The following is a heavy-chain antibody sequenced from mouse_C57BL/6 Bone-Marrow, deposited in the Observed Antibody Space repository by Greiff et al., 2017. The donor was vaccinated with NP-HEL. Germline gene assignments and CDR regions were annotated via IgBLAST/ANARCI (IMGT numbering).Heavy chain of an antibody. CDR2: IDPEDGDT. Sequence: EVQLQQSGAELVRPGASVKLSCTASGFNIKDYYMHWVKQRPEQGLEWIGRIDPEDGDTEYAPKFQGKATMTADTSSNTAYLQLSSLTSEDTAVYYCTTMGRQVRSSLVGYWGQGTTLTVSS. V-gene: IGHV14-1*01. CDR1: GFNIKDYY. J-gene: IGHJ2*01. D-gene: IGHD4-1*01. CDR3: TTMGRQVRSSLVGY.